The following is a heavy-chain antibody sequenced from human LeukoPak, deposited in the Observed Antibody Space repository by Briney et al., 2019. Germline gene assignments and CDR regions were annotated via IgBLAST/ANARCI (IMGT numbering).Heavy chain of an antibody. CDR1: GYIFTNFG. V-gene: IGHV1-18*01. Sequence: GASVKVSCKASGYIFTNFGISWVRQARGQGLEWMGWISGYNGNTKYVQKFQGRVTMTTDTSTSTAYMELRSLRSDDTAVYYCARGDYYDSSGYFHYWGQGTLVTVSS. D-gene: IGHD3-22*01. CDR3: ARGDYYDSSGYFHY. CDR2: ISGYNGNT. J-gene: IGHJ4*02.